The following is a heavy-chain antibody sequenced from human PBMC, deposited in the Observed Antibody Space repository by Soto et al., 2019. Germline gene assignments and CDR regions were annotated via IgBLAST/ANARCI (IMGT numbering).Heavy chain of an antibody. Sequence: SVKVSCKASGGTFSSYAISWVRQAPGQGLEWMGGIIPIFGTANYAQKFQGRVTITADESTSTAYMELSSLRSEDTAVYYCARGKKPTGDAFDIWGQGTMVTVSS. J-gene: IGHJ3*02. V-gene: IGHV1-69*13. CDR2: IIPIFGTA. CDR1: GGTFSSYA. CDR3: ARGKKPTGDAFDI.